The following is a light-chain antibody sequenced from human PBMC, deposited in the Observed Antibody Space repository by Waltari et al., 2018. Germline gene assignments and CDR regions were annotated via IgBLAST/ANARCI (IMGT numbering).Light chain of an antibody. J-gene: IGKJ2*01. V-gene: IGKV3-15*01. CDR1: QSVSSN. CDR2: GAS. CDR3: QQYNNWPPNT. Sequence: EIVMTQSPATLSVPPGESATLSCRASQSVSSNLAWYQQKPGQAPRLLIYGASTRATGIPARFSGSGSGTEFTLTISSLQSEDFAVYYCQQYNNWPPNTFGQGTKLEIK.